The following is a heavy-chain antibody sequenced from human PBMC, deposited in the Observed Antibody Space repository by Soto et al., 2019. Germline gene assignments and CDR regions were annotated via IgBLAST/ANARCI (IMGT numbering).Heavy chain of an antibody. Sequence: EVQLVESGGGLVQPGGSLRLSCAASGFTFSSYWMHWVRQAPGKGLVWVSSINSDGSSTSYADSVKGRFTISRDNAKNTLYLQMNSLRAEDTAVYYCARDIDPNVYYSDSSGPDDAFDIWGQGTMVTVSS. CDR3: ARDIDPNVYYSDSSGPDDAFDI. V-gene: IGHV3-74*01. CDR1: GFTFSSYW. J-gene: IGHJ3*02. D-gene: IGHD3-22*01. CDR2: INSDGSST.